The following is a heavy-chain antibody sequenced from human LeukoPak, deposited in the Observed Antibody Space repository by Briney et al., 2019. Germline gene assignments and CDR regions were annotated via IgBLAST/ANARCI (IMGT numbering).Heavy chain of an antibody. J-gene: IGHJ6*03. CDR2: ISGSGGST. V-gene: IGHV3-23*01. CDR3: ARKMVRWNYYYYMDV. Sequence: PGGSLRLSCAASGFTFSSYAMSWVRQAPGKGLEWVSAISGSGGSTYYADSVKGRFTISRDNAKNSLYLQMNSLRAEDTAVYYCARKMVRWNYYYYMDVWGKGTTVTVSS. CDR1: GFTFSSYA. D-gene: IGHD2-8*01.